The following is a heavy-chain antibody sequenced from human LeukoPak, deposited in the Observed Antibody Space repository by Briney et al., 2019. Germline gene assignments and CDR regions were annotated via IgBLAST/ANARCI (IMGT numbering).Heavy chain of an antibody. Sequence: PGGSLRLSCAASGFTVSSNYMSWVRQAPGKGLEWVSVIYSGGSTYYADSVKGRFTISRDNSKNTLYLQMNSLRAEDTAGYYCASGDFWSGYYTGFMPDPWGQGTLVTVSS. V-gene: IGHV3-66*02. CDR1: GFTVSSNY. CDR2: IYSGGST. D-gene: IGHD3-3*01. CDR3: ASGDFWSGYYTGFMPDP. J-gene: IGHJ5*02.